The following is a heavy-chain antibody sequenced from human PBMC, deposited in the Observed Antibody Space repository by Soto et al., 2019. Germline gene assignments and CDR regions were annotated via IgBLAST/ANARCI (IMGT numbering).Heavy chain of an antibody. CDR2: INSDGTTI. Sequence: EVQMVESGGGLVQPGGSLRLSCAASGFTFSNYWMHWVRQTPGKGLVWVSRINSDGTTINYADSVKGRFTISRDNAKNTVYLQMNSLRLDETAVYYCARDRQGDSDYKMDVWGQGTTVTVSS. CDR3: ARDRQGDSDYKMDV. D-gene: IGHD4-4*01. J-gene: IGHJ6*02. CDR1: GFTFSNYW. V-gene: IGHV3-74*01.